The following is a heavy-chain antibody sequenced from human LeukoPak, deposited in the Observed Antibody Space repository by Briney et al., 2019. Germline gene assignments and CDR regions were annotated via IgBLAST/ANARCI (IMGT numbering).Heavy chain of an antibody. Sequence: GGSLRLSCAASGVTFSSCAMSWVRQAPGKGLEWVSAISGSGGSTYYADSVKGRFTISRDNSKNTLYLQMNSLRAEDTAVYYCAKGGTADYDFWSGYYTSYYYYYMDVWGKGTTVTVSS. CDR1: GVTFSSCA. CDR3: AKGGTADYDFWSGYYTSYYYYYMDV. CDR2: ISGSGGST. V-gene: IGHV3-23*01. D-gene: IGHD3-3*01. J-gene: IGHJ6*03.